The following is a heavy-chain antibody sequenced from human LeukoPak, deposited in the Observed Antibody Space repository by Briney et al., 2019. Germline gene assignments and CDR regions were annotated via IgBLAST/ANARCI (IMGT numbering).Heavy chain of an antibody. CDR3: TRGVNGDSRFDP. CDR1: GFTFRSYG. Sequence: PGGSLRLSCAASGFTFRSYGMHWVRQAPGKGLEWVAVISHDGSNEYYADSVKGRFTISRDNAKNTLYLQMNSLRAEDTAVYYCTRGVNGDSRFDPWGQGTLVTVSS. V-gene: IGHV3-30*03. D-gene: IGHD4-17*01. CDR2: ISHDGSNE. J-gene: IGHJ5*02.